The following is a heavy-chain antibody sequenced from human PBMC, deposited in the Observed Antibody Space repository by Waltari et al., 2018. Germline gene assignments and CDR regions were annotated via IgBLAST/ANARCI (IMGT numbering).Heavy chain of an antibody. Sequence: QVQMVQSGAEVKKPGSSVKISCKDSRGTFSSCGISWVGKAPGQGPEWMGGCIPVFGKIKYAQKFQDRVTSIAEKSTSTVYIELNSLTSEDTAMYYCAREWYSGSYFPWGQGTLVTVSS. CDR1: RGTFSSCG. CDR3: AREWYSGSYFP. J-gene: IGHJ5*02. D-gene: IGHD1-26*01. V-gene: IGHV1-69*06. CDR2: CIPVFGKI.